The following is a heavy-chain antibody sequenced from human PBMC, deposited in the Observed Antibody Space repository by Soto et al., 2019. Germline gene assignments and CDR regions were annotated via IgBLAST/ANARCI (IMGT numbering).Heavy chain of an antibody. CDR3: ARPLMSYSSGSALRSWYFDY. J-gene: IGHJ4*02. Sequence: SETLSLTCTVSGGSISSSSYYWGWIRQPPGKGLEWIGSIYYSGSTYYNPSLKSRVTISVDTSKNQFSLKLSSVTAADTAVYYCARPLMSYSSGSALRSWYFDYWGQGTLVTVSS. CDR1: GGSISSSSYY. D-gene: IGHD6-19*01. CDR2: IYYSGST. V-gene: IGHV4-39*01.